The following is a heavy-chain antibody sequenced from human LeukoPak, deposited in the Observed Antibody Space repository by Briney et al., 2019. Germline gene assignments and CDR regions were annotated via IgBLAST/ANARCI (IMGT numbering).Heavy chain of an antibody. J-gene: IGHJ4*02. V-gene: IGHV1-8*01. CDR1: GYTFTSYG. Sequence: GASVKVSCNASGYTFTSYGISWVRQAPGQGLEWMGWMNPNSGNTGYAQKFQGRVTMTRNTSITTAYMELSSLTSEDTAVYYCARGTPSGWYGAVYWGQGTLVTVSS. CDR2: MNPNSGNT. CDR3: ARGTPSGWYGAVY. D-gene: IGHD6-19*01.